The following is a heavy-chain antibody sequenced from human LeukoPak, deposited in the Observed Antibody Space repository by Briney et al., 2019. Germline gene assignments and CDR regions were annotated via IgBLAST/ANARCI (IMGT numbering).Heavy chain of an antibody. D-gene: IGHD1-26*01. Sequence: SETLSLTCAVSGGSISSSNWWSWVRQPPGQGLEWIGEIYHSGSTNYNPSFKSRVTISVDKSKNQFSLKLSSVTAADTAVYYCARVSSGATTVDYWGQGTLVTVSS. V-gene: IGHV4-4*02. CDR2: IYHSGST. CDR3: ARVSSGATTVDY. J-gene: IGHJ4*02. CDR1: GGSISSSNW.